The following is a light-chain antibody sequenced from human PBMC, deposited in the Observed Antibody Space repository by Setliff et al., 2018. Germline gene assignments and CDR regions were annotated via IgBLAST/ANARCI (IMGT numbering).Light chain of an antibody. CDR2: DVS. Sequence: QSALTQPRSVSGSPGQSVTISCTGTSSDVGGYNYVSRYQQHPGKAPKVMIYDVSKRPSGVPDRFSGSKSGNTASLTISGLQAEDEAEYYCCSYAGSYTYVFGTGTKVTV. V-gene: IGLV2-11*01. CDR1: SSDVGGYNY. CDR3: CSYAGSYTYV. J-gene: IGLJ1*01.